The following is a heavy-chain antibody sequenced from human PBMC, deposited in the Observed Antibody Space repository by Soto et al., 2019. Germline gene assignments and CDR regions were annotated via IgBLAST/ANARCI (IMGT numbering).Heavy chain of an antibody. D-gene: IGHD2-2*01. CDR3: ARDVTYCSSTNCYLYYFDS. V-gene: IGHV3-48*02. Sequence: EVQLVESGGALVQPGGSLRLSCAASGFTFSGYSINWVRQAPGKGLEWVSYISSSSSTIYYADSVKGRFTISRDNAKDSLYLQMNSLRDEDTAVYYCARDVTYCSSTNCYLYYFDSWGQGPLVTVSS. CDR2: ISSSSSTI. J-gene: IGHJ4*02. CDR1: GFTFSGYS.